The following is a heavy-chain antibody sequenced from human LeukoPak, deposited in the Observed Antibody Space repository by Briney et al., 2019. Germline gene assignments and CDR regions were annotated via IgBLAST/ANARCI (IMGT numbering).Heavy chain of an antibody. CDR1: GYTFTSYD. D-gene: IGHD2-8*02. CDR3: ARSGPYYYMDV. V-gene: IGHV1-8*01. J-gene: IGHJ6*03. Sequence: ASVKLSCKASGYTFTSYDINWVRQAPGQGVEWMGWMNPNSGNTGYAQKFQGRVTMTRNTSISTPYMELSSLRSEDTAVYYCARSGPYYYMDVWGKGTTVTVSS. CDR2: MNPNSGNT.